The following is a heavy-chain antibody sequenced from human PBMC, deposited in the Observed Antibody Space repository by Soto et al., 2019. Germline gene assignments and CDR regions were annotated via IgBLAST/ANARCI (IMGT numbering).Heavy chain of an antibody. CDR2: ISYDERSE. J-gene: IGHJ6*02. CDR1: GFTFSNYA. Sequence: HPGGSLRLSCAAFGFTFSNYAIHWVRQAPGKGLEWVAVISYDERSEYYAESVKGRFTISRDNSENAVSLQMNSLRGEDTAIYYCARDLPYDILTGHGFSMDVWGPGTTVTVFS. V-gene: IGHV3-30*04. CDR3: ARDLPYDILTGHGFSMDV. D-gene: IGHD3-9*01.